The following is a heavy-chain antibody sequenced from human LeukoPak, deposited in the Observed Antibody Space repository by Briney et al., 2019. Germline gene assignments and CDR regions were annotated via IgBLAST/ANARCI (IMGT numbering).Heavy chain of an antibody. Sequence: GGSLRLSCAASGFTFSSHWMHWVRQAPGKGLMWISRINSDGISTTYADSVRGRFTISRDNAKNTLYLQMNSLRAEDTAVYYCARDRDGYNTEFDYWGQGTLVTVSS. J-gene: IGHJ4*02. CDR3: ARDRDGYNTEFDY. D-gene: IGHD5-24*01. CDR2: INSDGIST. CDR1: GFTFSSHW. V-gene: IGHV3-74*01.